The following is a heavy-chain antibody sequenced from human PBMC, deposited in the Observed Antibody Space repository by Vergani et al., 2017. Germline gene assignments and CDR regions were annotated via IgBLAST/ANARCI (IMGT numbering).Heavy chain of an antibody. CDR2: IYWNDDK. CDR1: GFSLSTSGVG. J-gene: IGHJ5*02. V-gene: IGHV2-5*01. D-gene: IGHD3-3*01. CDR3: AHRQGLNYDFWGGSDWFDP. Sequence: QITLKESGPTLVKPTQTLTLTCTFSGFSLSTSGVGVAWIRQPPGKALEWLALIYWNDDKRYSPSLKSRLTITKDTSKNQVVLTMTNMDPVDTATYYCAHRQGLNYDFWGGSDWFDPWGQGTLVTVSS.